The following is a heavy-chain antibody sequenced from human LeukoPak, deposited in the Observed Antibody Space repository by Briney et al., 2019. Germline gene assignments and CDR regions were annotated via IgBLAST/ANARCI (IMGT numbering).Heavy chain of an antibody. V-gene: IGHV7-4-1*02. CDR3: ARDCPGRIPAAMIGDYYYGMDV. CDR2: INTNTGNP. D-gene: IGHD2-2*01. Sequence: ASVEVSCKASGYTFTSYAMNWVRQAPGQGREWMGWINTNTGNPTYAQGFTGRFVFSLDTSVSTAYLQISSLKAEDTAVYYCARDCPGRIPAAMIGDYYYGMDVWGQGTTVTVSS. J-gene: IGHJ6*02. CDR1: GYTFTSYA.